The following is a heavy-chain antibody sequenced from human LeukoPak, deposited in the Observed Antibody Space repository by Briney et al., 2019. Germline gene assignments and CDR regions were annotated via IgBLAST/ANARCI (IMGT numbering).Heavy chain of an antibody. Sequence: SETLSLTCTVPGGSLSRYYWSWIRPPPGKGLEWIGYIYYSGTTDYNPSLKSRLTMSVDTSKNQFSLKLSSVTAADTAVYYCARKANCISGSCRYFDYWGQGTPVTVSS. V-gene: IGHV4-59*01. CDR2: IYYSGTT. D-gene: IGHD2-21*01. CDR1: GGSLSRYY. CDR3: ARKANCISGSCRYFDY. J-gene: IGHJ4*02.